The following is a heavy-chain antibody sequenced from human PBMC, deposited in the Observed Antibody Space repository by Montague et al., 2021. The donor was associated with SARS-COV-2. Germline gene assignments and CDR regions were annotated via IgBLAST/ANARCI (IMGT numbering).Heavy chain of an antibody. Sequence: SETLSLTCTVSGGSISNYYWSWIRQSPGKGLEWIAYMYYSGSTKYNPSLKSRATISVDTSKNQFSLTLSSMTAADTAVYYCATARAGTIFGVFGAYYGLDIWGRGTTVTVS. CDR3: ATARAGTIFGVFGAYYGLDI. V-gene: IGHV4-59*01. D-gene: IGHD3-3*01. J-gene: IGHJ6*02. CDR2: MYYSGST. CDR1: GGSISNYY.